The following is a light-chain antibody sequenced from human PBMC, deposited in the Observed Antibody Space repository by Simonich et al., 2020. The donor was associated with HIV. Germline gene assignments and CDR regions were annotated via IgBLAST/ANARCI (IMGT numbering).Light chain of an antibody. V-gene: IGKV1-NL1*01. CDR1: QDISSW. CDR2: AAS. J-gene: IGKJ5*01. Sequence: DIQMTQSPSTLSASVGDIVTTTCRASQDISSWLAWYQQKPGKGPKLLLYAASGLESGVPSRCSGSGSVTDYTLTISSLQPEDFASYYCQQFNSYPPTFGQGTRLEIK. CDR3: QQFNSYPPT.